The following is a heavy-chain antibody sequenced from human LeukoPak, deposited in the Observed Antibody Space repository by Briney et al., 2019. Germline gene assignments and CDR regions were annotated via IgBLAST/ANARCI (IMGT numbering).Heavy chain of an antibody. Sequence: SETLSLTCAVYGGSFSGYYWSWIRQPPGKGLEWIGEINHSGSTNYNPSLKSRVTISVDTSKNQFSLKLSSVTAADMAVYYCARGSRGSGSYYNVRYYYYMDVWGKGTTVTVSS. CDR3: ARGSRGSGSYYNVRYYYYMDV. V-gene: IGHV4-34*01. CDR1: GGSFSGYY. D-gene: IGHD3-10*01. CDR2: INHSGST. J-gene: IGHJ6*03.